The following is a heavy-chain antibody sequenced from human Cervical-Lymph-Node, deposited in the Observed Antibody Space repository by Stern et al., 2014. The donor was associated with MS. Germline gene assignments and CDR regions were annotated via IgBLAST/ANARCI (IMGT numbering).Heavy chain of an antibody. CDR2: IKSKTDGGTT. CDR1: GFTFRNAW. CDR3: TPLDRSYPYYYYGMDV. J-gene: IGHJ6*02. Sequence: EDQLVESGGGLVKLGGSLRLSCAASGFTFRNAWMTWIRPAPGKGLEWVGRIKSKTDGGTTDYAAPVKGRFTISRDDSKNTLYLQMNSLKTEDTAVYYCTPLDRSYPYYYYGMDVWGQGTTVTVSS. D-gene: IGHD1-26*01. V-gene: IGHV3-15*01.